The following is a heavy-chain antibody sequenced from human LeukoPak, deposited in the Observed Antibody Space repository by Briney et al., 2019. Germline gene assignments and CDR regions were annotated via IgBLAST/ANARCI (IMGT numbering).Heavy chain of an antibody. CDR2: INPNSGGT. Sequence: ASVKVSCKASGYTFTGYYMHWVRQAPGQGLEWMGWINPNSGGTNYAQKFQGWVTMTRDASISTAYMELSRLRSDDTAVYYCARAGYCSGGSCYRYYYYYGMDVWGQGTTVTVSS. CDR1: GYTFTGYY. D-gene: IGHD2-15*01. J-gene: IGHJ6*02. V-gene: IGHV1-2*04. CDR3: ARAGYCSGGSCYRYYYYYGMDV.